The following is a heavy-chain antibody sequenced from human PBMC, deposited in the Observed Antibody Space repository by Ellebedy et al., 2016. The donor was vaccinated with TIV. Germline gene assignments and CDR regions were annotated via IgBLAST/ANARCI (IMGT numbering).Heavy chain of an antibody. V-gene: IGHV1-8*01. J-gene: IGHJ1*01. CDR2: MNPNRGNT. D-gene: IGHD5-24*01. CDR3: ARGGLIRDEYLQN. CDR1: GYTISSFD. Sequence: AASVKVSCKASGYTISSFDINWVRQSPGQGLEWMGWMNPNRGNTGYAQKFQGRVTITMNTSITTAYMDLSSLRPDDTAMYCCARGGLIRDEYLQNWGQGTLLTVS.